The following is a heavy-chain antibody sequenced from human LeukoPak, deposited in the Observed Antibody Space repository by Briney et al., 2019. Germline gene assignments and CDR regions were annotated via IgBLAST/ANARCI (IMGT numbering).Heavy chain of an antibody. D-gene: IGHD3-10*01. CDR1: GYSISSGYY. CDR3: ASGPLWFGEKFDY. Sequence: PSETLSLTCAVSGYSISSGYYWGWIRQPPGKGLEWIGSIYHSGSTYYNPSLKSRVTISVDTSKNQFSLKLSSVTAADTAVYYCASGPLWFGEKFDYWGQRTLVTVSS. J-gene: IGHJ4*02. V-gene: IGHV4-38-2*01. CDR2: IYHSGST.